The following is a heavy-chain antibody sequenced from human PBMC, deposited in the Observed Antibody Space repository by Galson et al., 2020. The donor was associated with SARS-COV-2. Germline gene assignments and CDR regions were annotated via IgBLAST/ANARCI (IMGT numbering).Heavy chain of an antibody. Sequence: SGPTLVKPTQTLTLTCTFSGFSLSTSGMCVSWIRQPPGKALEWLALIDWDDDKYYSTSLKTRLTISKDTSKNQVVLTMTNMDPVDTATYYCARIIRWGDSSGYYTPGWFDPWGQGTLVTVSS. CDR2: IDWDDDK. V-gene: IGHV2-70*01. J-gene: IGHJ5*02. CDR3: ARIIRWGDSSGYYTPGWFDP. D-gene: IGHD3-22*01. CDR1: GFSLSTSGMC.